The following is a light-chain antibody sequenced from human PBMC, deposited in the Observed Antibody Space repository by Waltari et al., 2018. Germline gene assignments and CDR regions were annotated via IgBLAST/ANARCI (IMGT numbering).Light chain of an antibody. CDR1: TTNIGSNG. Sequence: SVVTQPPSASGTPGQRVTISCSGSTTNIGSNGANWYQQLPGTAPKVLIYGSNQRPSGVPDRFSGSKSGTSASLAISGLQSEDEADYSCATWDDSLSGWMFGGGTKLTVL. CDR2: GSN. J-gene: IGLJ3*02. CDR3: ATWDDSLSGWM. V-gene: IGLV1-44*01.